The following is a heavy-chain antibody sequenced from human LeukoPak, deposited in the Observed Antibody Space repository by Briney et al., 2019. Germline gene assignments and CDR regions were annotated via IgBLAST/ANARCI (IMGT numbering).Heavy chain of an antibody. CDR3: AREGFFGSGSYPPTGQDAFDI. Sequence: ASVKVSCKASGYTFTTYYMHWVRQAPGQGLEWMGIINPSDGSTTYSQKFQGRVAMTRDTSTSTVYMELSSLRSEDTAVYYCAREGFFGSGSYPPTGQDAFDIWGQGTMVTVSS. V-gene: IGHV1-46*01. J-gene: IGHJ3*02. CDR2: INPSDGST. CDR1: GYTFTTYY. D-gene: IGHD3-10*01.